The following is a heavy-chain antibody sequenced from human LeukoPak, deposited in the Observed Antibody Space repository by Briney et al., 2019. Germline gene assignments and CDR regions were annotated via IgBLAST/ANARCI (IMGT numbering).Heavy chain of an antibody. CDR3: ASKRGYSYGFWEDY. CDR2: INHSGST. D-gene: IGHD5-18*01. Sequence: SETLSLTCAVYGGSFSGYYWNWIRQPPGKGLEWIGEINHSGSTNYNPSLKSRVTISVDTSKNQFSLKLSSVTAADTAVYYCASKRGYSYGFWEDYWGQGTLVTVSS. V-gene: IGHV4-34*01. J-gene: IGHJ4*02. CDR1: GGSFSGYY.